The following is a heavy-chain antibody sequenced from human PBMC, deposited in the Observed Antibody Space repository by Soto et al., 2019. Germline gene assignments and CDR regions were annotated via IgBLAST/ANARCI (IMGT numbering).Heavy chain of an antibody. CDR2: IKQDGSEK. Sequence: GGSMRLSCAASGFTFSSYWMSWVRKAPGKGLEWVANIKQDGSEKYYVDSVKGRFTISRDNAKNSLYLQMNSLRAEDTAVYYCASNGSGSYYNHYFDYWGQGTLVTVSS. V-gene: IGHV3-7*05. CDR1: GFTFSSYW. J-gene: IGHJ4*02. D-gene: IGHD3-10*01. CDR3: ASNGSGSYYNHYFDY.